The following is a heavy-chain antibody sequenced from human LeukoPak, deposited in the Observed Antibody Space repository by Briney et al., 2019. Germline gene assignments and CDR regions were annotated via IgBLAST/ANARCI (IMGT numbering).Heavy chain of an antibody. J-gene: IGHJ5*02. CDR3: ARHYYDSSGYYLNWFDP. D-gene: IGHD3-22*01. CDR1: GGSISSGGYY. CDR2: IYYSGST. Sequence: SQTLSLTCTVSGGSISSGGYYWSWIRQHPGKGLEWIGYIYYSGSTYYNPSLKSRVTISVDTSKNQFSLKLSSVTAADTAVYYCARHYYDSSGYYLNWFDPWGQGTLVTVSS. V-gene: IGHV4-31*03.